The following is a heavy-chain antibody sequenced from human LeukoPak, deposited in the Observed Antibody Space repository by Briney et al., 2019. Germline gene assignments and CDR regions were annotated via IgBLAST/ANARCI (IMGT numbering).Heavy chain of an antibody. Sequence: GGSLRLSCAASGFTFSSYGMHWVRQAPGKGLEWVAFIRYDGSNKYYADSVKGRFTISRDNSKNTLYLQMNSLRAEDTAVYYCAKEQDKYYYYYYMDVWGKGTTVTISS. CDR1: GFTFSSYG. CDR3: AKEQDKYYYYYYMDV. J-gene: IGHJ6*03. CDR2: IRYDGSNK. V-gene: IGHV3-30*02.